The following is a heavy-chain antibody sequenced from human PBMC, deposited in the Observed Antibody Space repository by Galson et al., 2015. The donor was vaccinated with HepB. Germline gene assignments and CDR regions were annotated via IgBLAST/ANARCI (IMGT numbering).Heavy chain of an antibody. J-gene: IGHJ5*02. CDR1: GFTFSSYA. D-gene: IGHD3-3*01. CDR3: AKDRHSTFGVVILGGFDP. CDR2: ISGSGGST. Sequence: SLRLSCAASGFTFSSYAMSWVRQAPGKGLEWVSAISGSGGSTYYADSVKGRFTISRDNSKNTLYLQMNSLRAEDTAVYYCAKDRHSTFGVVILGGFDPSGQGTLVTVSS. V-gene: IGHV3-23*01.